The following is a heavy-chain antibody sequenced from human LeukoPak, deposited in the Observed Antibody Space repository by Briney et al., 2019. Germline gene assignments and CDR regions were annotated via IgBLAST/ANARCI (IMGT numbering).Heavy chain of an antibody. Sequence: PSETLSLTCAVYGGSFSGYYWSWIRQPPGKGLEWIGEINHSGSTNYNPSLKSRVTISVDTSTNQFSLKLSSVTAADTAVYYCARGRLSRYYDILTGSYFDYWGQGTLVTVSS. CDR3: ARGRLSRYYDILTGSYFDY. D-gene: IGHD3-9*01. CDR1: GGSFSGYY. V-gene: IGHV4-34*01. CDR2: INHSGST. J-gene: IGHJ4*02.